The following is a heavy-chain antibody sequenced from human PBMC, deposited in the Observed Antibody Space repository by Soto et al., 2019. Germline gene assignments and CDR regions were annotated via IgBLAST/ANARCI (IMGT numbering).Heavy chain of an antibody. CDR1: GFTFSSYA. J-gene: IGHJ6*02. D-gene: IGHD3-22*01. CDR2: ISGSGGST. Sequence: PGGSLRLPCAASGFTFSSYAMSRVRQAPGKGLEWVSAISGSGGSTYYADSVKGRFTISRDNSKNTLYLQMNSLRAEDTAVYYCAKPPDSSGYYVYYYYGMDVWGQGTTVTVSS. CDR3: AKPPDSSGYYVYYYYGMDV. V-gene: IGHV3-23*01.